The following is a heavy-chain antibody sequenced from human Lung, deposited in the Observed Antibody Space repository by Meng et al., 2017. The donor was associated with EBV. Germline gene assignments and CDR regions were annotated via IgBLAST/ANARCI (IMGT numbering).Heavy chain of an antibody. Sequence: QPPLAGSRPGRSKRWEALSLTFSVSGGATRPGGYCWGWTRQPPGKGLEWIGGIGHGGITYYTPSLKSRVTVSIDTSKSQFSLKLPSVTAADTAVYYCVRSSGWVRTGFDPWGQGTLVTVSS. CDR1: GGATRPGGYC. D-gene: IGHD6-19*01. CDR3: VRSSGWVRTGFDP. J-gene: IGHJ5*02. V-gene: IGHV4-39*01. CDR2: IGHGGIT.